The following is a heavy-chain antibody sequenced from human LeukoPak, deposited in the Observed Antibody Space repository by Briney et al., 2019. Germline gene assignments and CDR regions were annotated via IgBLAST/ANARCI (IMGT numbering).Heavy chain of an antibody. J-gene: IGHJ4*02. Sequence: GGSLRLSCAASGFTFSGYAIHWVRQAPGKGLEWVALISYDGSNKYYADSVKGRFTISRDNSKDTLYLQMNSLRTEDTAVYYCAKSYSGSYYVIDYWGQGTLVTVSS. CDR2: ISYDGSNK. CDR1: GFTFSGYA. V-gene: IGHV3-30-3*02. CDR3: AKSYSGSYYVIDY. D-gene: IGHD1-26*01.